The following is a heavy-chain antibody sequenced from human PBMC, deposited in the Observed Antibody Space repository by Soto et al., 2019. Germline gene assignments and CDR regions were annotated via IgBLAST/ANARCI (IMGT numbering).Heavy chain of an antibody. V-gene: IGHV4-39*01. CDR2: VYYSGNT. CDR1: GGSISSSNYY. CDR3: ARRVFSTGNY. J-gene: IGHJ4*02. Sequence: PSETLSLTYTVSGGSISSSNYYWGWIRQPPGKGLEWIGSVYYSGNTYYNPSLKSRVTISVDTSKNQFSLKLSSVTAADTAVYYCARRVFSTGNYWGQGTLVTVSS. D-gene: IGHD3-10*01.